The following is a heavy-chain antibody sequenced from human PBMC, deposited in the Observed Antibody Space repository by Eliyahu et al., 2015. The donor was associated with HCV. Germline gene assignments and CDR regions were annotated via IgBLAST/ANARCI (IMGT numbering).Heavy chain of an antibody. J-gene: IGHJ4*02. Sequence: EVHLVESGGGLVKPGGSLRLSCAASGFTFSSHSLTWVRQAPGKGLEWVSSISGTSATIYYADSVKGRFTISRDNAKNSLYLQMNSLRVEDTAVYYCARGVDLYIVGTGTGILYWGQGALVTVSS. D-gene: IGHD1-26*01. CDR3: ARGVDLYIVGTGTGILY. CDR2: ISGTSATI. V-gene: IGHV3-21*01. CDR1: GFTFSSHS.